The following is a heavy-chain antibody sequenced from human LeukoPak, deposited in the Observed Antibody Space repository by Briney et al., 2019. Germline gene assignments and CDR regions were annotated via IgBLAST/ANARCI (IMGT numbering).Heavy chain of an antibody. Sequence: SETLSLTCAVSGGSISSSNWWSWVRQPPGKGLESIGEIYHSGSTNYNPSLKSRVTISVDKSKNQFSLKLSSVTAADTAVYYCARGARRAVAATFDYWGQGTLVTVSS. CDR1: GGSISSSNW. V-gene: IGHV4-4*02. CDR2: IYHSGST. J-gene: IGHJ4*02. CDR3: ARGARRAVAATFDY. D-gene: IGHD6-19*01.